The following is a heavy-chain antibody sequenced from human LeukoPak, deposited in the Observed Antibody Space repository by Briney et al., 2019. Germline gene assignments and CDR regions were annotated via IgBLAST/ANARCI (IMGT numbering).Heavy chain of an antibody. CDR1: GYIFSRYY. D-gene: IGHD1-26*01. Sequence: ASVKVSCKASGYIFSRYYVHWVRQAPGQGPEWMGMISPSGGGTDYAQKFRGRVTMTRDTSTATFYMELSSLRSEDTAVYFCARFYSVGAPNWGQGTLVTVSS. CDR2: ISPSGGGT. CDR3: ARFYSVGAPN. V-gene: IGHV1-46*01. J-gene: IGHJ4*02.